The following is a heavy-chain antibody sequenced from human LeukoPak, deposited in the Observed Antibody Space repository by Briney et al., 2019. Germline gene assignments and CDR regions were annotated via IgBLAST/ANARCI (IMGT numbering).Heavy chain of an antibody. J-gene: IGHJ6*02. CDR1: GGTFSSYA. CDR3: ARGTAPPPDYYYGMDV. V-gene: IGHV1-69*04. Sequence: SVKVSCKASGGTFSSYAISWVRQAPGQGLEWTGRIIPILGIANYAQKFQGRVTITADKSTSTAYMELSSLRSEDTAVYYCARGTAPPPDYYYGMDVWGQGTTVTVSS. D-gene: IGHD6-6*01. CDR2: IIPILGIA.